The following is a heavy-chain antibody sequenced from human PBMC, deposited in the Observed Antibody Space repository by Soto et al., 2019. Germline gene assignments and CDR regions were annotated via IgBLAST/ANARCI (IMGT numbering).Heavy chain of an antibody. D-gene: IGHD3-9*01. CDR1: GFSLSTSGVG. J-gene: IGHJ3*02. Sequence: QITLKESGPTLVNPTQTLTLTCTFSGFSLSTSGVGVAWIRQPPGKALEWLARIYWDDDKRYSPSLKSRLTITKDTTKNLVVLTMTNMDPVDTATYYCAHRPSSTYYNILTGYYLDAFDIWGHGTMVTVSS. CDR2: IYWDDDK. V-gene: IGHV2-5*02. CDR3: AHRPSSTYYNILTGYYLDAFDI.